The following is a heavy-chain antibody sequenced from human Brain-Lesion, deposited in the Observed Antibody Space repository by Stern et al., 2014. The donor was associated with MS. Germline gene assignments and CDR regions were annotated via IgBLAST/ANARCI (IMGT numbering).Heavy chain of an antibody. Sequence: VQLLESGPGLVKPSETLSLTCTVSGDSISSYHWNWIRQSPGKGLEWIRHIDYSGSTNYNPSLRSRVTISVDTSKNRFSLKMSSVTAADTAVYYCAREISMIVVGQSHWYFDLWGRGTLVTVSS. V-gene: IGHV4-59*01. J-gene: IGHJ2*01. D-gene: IGHD3-22*01. CDR3: AREISMIVVGQSHWYFDL. CDR2: IDYSGST. CDR1: GDSISSYH.